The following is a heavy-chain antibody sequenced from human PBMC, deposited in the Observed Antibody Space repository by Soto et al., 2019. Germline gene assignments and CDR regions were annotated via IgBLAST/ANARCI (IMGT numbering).Heavy chain of an antibody. CDR1: GGFFSACY. CDR3: ARFAKRGVLTGWHYYYGMDV. J-gene: IGHJ6*02. CDR2: INHSGST. V-gene: IGHV4-34*01. Sequence: PSAALCLTRAVYGGFFSACYWRWSRQPPGKGLEWIGEINHSGSTNYNPSLKRRVTISVDTSKNQFSLKLSSVTAADTAVYYCARFAKRGVLTGWHYYYGMDVWGQGTTVT. D-gene: IGHD3-9*01.